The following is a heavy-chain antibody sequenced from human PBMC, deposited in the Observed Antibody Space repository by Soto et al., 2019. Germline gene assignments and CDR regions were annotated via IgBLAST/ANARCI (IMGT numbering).Heavy chain of an antibody. CDR2: FDPEDGET. CDR1: GYTLTELS. J-gene: IGHJ6*01. D-gene: IGHD4-4*01. CDR3: ATDPPYSNSGRAHYISGMHV. Sequence: QVQLVQSGAEVKKPGASVKVSCKVSGYTLTELSMHWVRQAPGKGLEWMGGFDPEDGETLYAQKFQGRVTITEDTSTDTAYMELSSLRSEDTAVYYCATDPPYSNSGRAHYISGMHVW. V-gene: IGHV1-24*01.